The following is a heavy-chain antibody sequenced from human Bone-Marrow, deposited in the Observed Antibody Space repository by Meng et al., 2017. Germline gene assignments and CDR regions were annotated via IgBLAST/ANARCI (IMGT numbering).Heavy chain of an antibody. CDR2: IYPGDSDT. J-gene: IGHJ5*02. Sequence: GESLKISCKGSGYSFTSYWIGWVRQRPGKGLEWMGIIYPGDSDTRYSPSFQGQVTISADKSISTAYLQWSSLKASDTAMYYCARGEAYFPTTGADWFDPWGQGTLVTVSS. V-gene: IGHV5-51*01. D-gene: IGHD2-21*01. CDR1: GYSFTSYW. CDR3: ARGEAYFPTTGADWFDP.